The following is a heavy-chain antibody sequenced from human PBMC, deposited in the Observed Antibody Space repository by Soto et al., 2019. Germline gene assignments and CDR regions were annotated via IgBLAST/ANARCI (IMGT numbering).Heavy chain of an antibody. CDR1: GFTFGDYA. CDR2: IRSKAYGGTT. Sequence: GGSLRLSCTASGFTFGDYAMSWVRQAPGKGLEWVGFIRSKAYGGTTEYAASVKGRFTISRDDSKSIAYLQMNSLKTEDTAVYYCTRASTIFGVVIIPFDYWGQGTLVTVS. J-gene: IGHJ4*02. D-gene: IGHD3-3*01. CDR3: TRASTIFGVVIIPFDY. V-gene: IGHV3-49*04.